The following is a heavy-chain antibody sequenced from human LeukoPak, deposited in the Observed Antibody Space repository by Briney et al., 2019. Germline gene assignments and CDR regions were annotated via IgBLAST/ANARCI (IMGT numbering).Heavy chain of an antibody. V-gene: IGHV3-21*01. CDR2: ISSSSSYI. Sequence: GGSLRLSCAASGFTFSSYSMNWVRQAPGKGLEWVSSISSSSSYIYYADSVKGRFTISRDNAKNSLYLQMNSLRAEDTAVYYCAREGYSGYDYYAAFDYWGQGTLVTVSS. CDR3: AREGYSGYDYYAAFDY. CDR1: GFTFSSYS. D-gene: IGHD5-12*01. J-gene: IGHJ4*02.